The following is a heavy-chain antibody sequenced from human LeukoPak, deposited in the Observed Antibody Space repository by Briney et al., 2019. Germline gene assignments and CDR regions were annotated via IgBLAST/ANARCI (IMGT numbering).Heavy chain of an antibody. V-gene: IGHV3-23*01. Sequence: GGSLRLSCAASGFTFSSYAMSWVRQAPGKGLEWVSAISGSGGSTYYADSVKGRFTISRDNSKNTLYLQMNSLRAEETPVSYWAKNRVSSDHPLLVFEYWGQETLDSVP. CDR1: GFTFSSYA. D-gene: IGHD6-19*01. CDR3: AKNRVSSDHPLLVFEY. CDR2: ISGSGGST. J-gene: IGHJ4*02.